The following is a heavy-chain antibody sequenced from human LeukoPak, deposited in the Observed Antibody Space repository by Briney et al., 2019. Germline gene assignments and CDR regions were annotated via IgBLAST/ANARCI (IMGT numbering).Heavy chain of an antibody. Sequence: SKTLSLTCTVSGGSISSYYWSWIRQPPGKGLQWIGYIYYSGSTNYNPSLESRVTISVDRSKNQFSLKLRSVTAADTAVYYCARVTGYMIEDYFDSWGQGTLVTVSS. J-gene: IGHJ4*02. CDR1: GGSISSYY. CDR3: ARVTGYMIEDYFDS. D-gene: IGHD3-22*01. V-gene: IGHV4-59*01. CDR2: IYYSGST.